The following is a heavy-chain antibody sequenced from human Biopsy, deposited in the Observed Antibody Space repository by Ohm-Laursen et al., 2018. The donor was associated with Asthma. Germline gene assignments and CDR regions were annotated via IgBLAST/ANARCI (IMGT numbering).Heavy chain of an antibody. J-gene: IGHJ4*02. CDR3: ARGDSSNWSHYYFDY. Sequence: SLRLSCAASGFTVSTNGMSRVRQPPGKGLEWVSVIYSGGGTYYADSVQGRVTISRDNSKNTLSLQMNSLRAEDTAVYYCARGDSSNWSHYYFDYWGQGTLVTVSS. V-gene: IGHV3-53*01. D-gene: IGHD3-22*01. CDR2: IYSGGGT. CDR1: GFTVSTNG.